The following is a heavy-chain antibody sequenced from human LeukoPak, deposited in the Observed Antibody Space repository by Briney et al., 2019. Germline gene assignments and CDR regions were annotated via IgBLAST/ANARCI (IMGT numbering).Heavy chain of an antibody. CDR1: GGSISSSSYY. J-gene: IGHJ3*02. CDR3: ARVGATYYYDSSGYQKDAFDI. Sequence: SETLSLTCTVSGGSISSSSYYWGWIRQPPGKGLEWIGSIYYSGSTYYNPSLKSRVTISVDTSKNQFSPKLSSVTAADTAVYYCARVGATYYYDSSGYQKDAFDIWGQGTMVTVSS. CDR2: IYYSGST. V-gene: IGHV4-39*07. D-gene: IGHD3-22*01.